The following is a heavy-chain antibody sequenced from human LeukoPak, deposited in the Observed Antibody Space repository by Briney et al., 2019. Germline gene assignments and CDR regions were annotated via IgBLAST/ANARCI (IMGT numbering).Heavy chain of an antibody. CDR3: ARIGSGWSFGD. CDR1: GFTVGSNY. CDR2: IYSGGST. V-gene: IGHV3-53*01. Sequence: PGGSLRLSCAASGFTVGSNYMSWVRQAPGKGLDWVSVIYSGGSTDYADSVKGRFTISRDNSKSTLYLQMNSLRAEDTAVYYCARIGSGWSFGDWGQGTLVTVSS. D-gene: IGHD6-19*01. J-gene: IGHJ4*02.